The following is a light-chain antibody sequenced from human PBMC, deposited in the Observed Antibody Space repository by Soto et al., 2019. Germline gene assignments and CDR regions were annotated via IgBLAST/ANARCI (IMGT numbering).Light chain of an antibody. CDR2: AAS. J-gene: IGKJ4*01. V-gene: IGKV1-27*01. CDR1: QGISNY. CDR3: QKYTNVPA. Sequence: DIQMTQSPSSLSASVGDRVTITCRASQGISNYLAWYQQIPGKFPKLLISAASTLQSGVPSRFSGSGSGTDFTLTISSLQPDDVATYYCQKYTNVPAFGGGTKVEIK.